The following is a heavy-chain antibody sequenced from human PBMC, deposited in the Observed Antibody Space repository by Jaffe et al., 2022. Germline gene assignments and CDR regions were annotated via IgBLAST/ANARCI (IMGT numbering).Heavy chain of an antibody. CDR3: VRDRYSSSPYSGDY. CDR1: GYTLTNYA. V-gene: IGHV7-4-1*02. CDR2: INTNTGNP. D-gene: IGHD2-2*01. J-gene: IGHJ4*02. Sequence: QVQLVQSGSELKKPGASVKISCKASGYTLTNYALNWVRQAPGQGLEWMGWINTNTGNPTYAQGFTGRFVFSLDTSVSTAYLHITSLKAEDTAVYYCVRDRYSSSPYSGDYWGQGTLLTVSS.